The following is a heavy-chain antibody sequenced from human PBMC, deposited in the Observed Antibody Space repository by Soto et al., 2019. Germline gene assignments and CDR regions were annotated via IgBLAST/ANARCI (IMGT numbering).Heavy chain of an antibody. CDR2: ITSDGAYT. CDR1: GFTFSTYD. V-gene: IGHV3-64*01. J-gene: IGHJ4*02. Sequence: EVQLVESGGGLVQPGGSLRLSCAASGFTFSTYDMHWVRQAPGKGLEYVSAITSDGAYTYYTNSVKGRFTISRDNSKNTLSLQIGSLRPEDTAVYYCARAGLSGWYMDWGQGTLVTISS. D-gene: IGHD6-19*01. CDR3: ARAGLSGWYMD.